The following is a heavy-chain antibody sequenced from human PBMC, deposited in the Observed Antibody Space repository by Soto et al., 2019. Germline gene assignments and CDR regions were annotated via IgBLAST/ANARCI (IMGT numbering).Heavy chain of an antibody. V-gene: IGHV3-15*07. Sequence: WGSLRLSCAAFGFTFSNAWMNWVRQAPGKGLEWVGRIKSKTDGGTTDYAAPVKCRFTISRDNSKNTLYLQMNSLRAEDTAVYYCAGGTYYFDYTGQGTVVTVSS. D-gene: IGHD1-26*01. CDR1: GFTFSNAW. CDR2: IKSKTDGGTT. J-gene: IGHJ4*02. CDR3: AGGTYYFDY.